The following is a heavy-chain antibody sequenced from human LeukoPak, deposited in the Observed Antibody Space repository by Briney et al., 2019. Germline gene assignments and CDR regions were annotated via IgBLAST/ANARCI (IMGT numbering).Heavy chain of an antibody. CDR1: GVTFSTHS. CDR2: ISYSSTYI. Sequence: PGGSLRLSCAASGVTFSTHSINWVRQAPGKGLEWVSSISYSSTYIYYADSVKGRFTISRDNAKNSLYLQMNSLRAEDTAVYYCARDKTGTNDAFDIWGLGTMVTVSS. J-gene: IGHJ3*02. D-gene: IGHD1-7*01. V-gene: IGHV3-21*01. CDR3: ARDKTGTNDAFDI.